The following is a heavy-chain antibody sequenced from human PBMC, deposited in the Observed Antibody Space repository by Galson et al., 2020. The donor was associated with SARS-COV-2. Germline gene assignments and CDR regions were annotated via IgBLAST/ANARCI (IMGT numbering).Heavy chain of an antibody. D-gene: IGHD3-22*01. Sequence: GQGLEWIGNIYYSGSTYYNPSLQSRVTISVDTSKNQFSLKLSSVTAADTAVYYCARHASGYYYDSSFDYWGQGTLVTVSS. CDR3: ARHASGYYYDSSFDY. V-gene: IGHV4-39*07. J-gene: IGHJ4*02. CDR2: IYYSGST.